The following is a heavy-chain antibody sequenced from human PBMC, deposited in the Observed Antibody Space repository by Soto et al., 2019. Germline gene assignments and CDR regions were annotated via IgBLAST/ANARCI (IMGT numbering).Heavy chain of an antibody. Sequence: SETLSLTCTVSGGSISNYYWSWIRQPPGKGLEWIGYIYYSGSTNYNPSLKSRVTISVDTSKNQFSLRLTSVTSADTAVYYCARSPGYFFDYWGQGTLVTVSS. V-gene: IGHV4-59*01. CDR1: GGSISNYY. CDR3: ARSPGYFFDY. D-gene: IGHD6-13*01. J-gene: IGHJ4*02. CDR2: IYYSGST.